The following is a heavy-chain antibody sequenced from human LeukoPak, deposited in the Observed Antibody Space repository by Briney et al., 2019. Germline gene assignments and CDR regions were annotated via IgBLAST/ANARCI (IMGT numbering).Heavy chain of an antibody. Sequence: GGSLRLSCAVSGFSISDHYMDWVRQAPGKGLEWVGRVRNKPNGYTTDYGTSVKGRFTDSRDDSKNSLYLQMNSLTSEDTSGYYCTRVRHGDYFDYWGQGTLVSVSS. CDR1: GFSISDHY. D-gene: IGHD4-17*01. CDR3: TRVRHGDYFDY. V-gene: IGHV3-72*01. CDR2: VRNKPNGYTT. J-gene: IGHJ4*02.